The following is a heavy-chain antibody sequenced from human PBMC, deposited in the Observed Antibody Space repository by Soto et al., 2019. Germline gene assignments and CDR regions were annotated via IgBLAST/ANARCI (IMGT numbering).Heavy chain of an antibody. D-gene: IGHD3-16*01. CDR1: GFTVINYD. J-gene: IGHJ4*02. Sequence: EVQLVESGGGVVQPEGSLRLSCAASGFTVINYDMVWVRQAPGKGLEWVSFITINAKTINYVDAVKGRFTISRDNAKNSVNRQMNSLRDEDTAVYYCASSLGGGHWDYWGPGTLVTVSS. V-gene: IGHV3-48*02. CDR2: ITINAKTI. CDR3: ASSLGGGHWDY.